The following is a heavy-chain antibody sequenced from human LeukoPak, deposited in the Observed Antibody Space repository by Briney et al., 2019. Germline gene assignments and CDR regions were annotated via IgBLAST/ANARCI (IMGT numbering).Heavy chain of an antibody. CDR3: AKQWLRNAFDI. CDR1: GHSISSGSY. CDR2: IYHSGDT. D-gene: IGHD3-22*01. J-gene: IGHJ3*02. Sequence: SETLSLTCTVSGHSISSGSYWGWIRQPPGKGLEWIASIYHSGDTHYNPSLESRVTISVDTSKNQFSLRLNSVTAADTAVYYCAKQWLRNAFDIWGQGTMVTVSS. V-gene: IGHV4-38-2*02.